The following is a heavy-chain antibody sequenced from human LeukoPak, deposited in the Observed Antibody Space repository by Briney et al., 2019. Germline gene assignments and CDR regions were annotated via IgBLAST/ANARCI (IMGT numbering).Heavy chain of an antibody. Sequence: ASVKVSCKASGYTFTGYYMHWVRQAPGQGLEWMGWINPNSGDTNYAQKFQGRVTMTRDTSISTAYMELSRLRSDDTAVYYCASDYYDSSGYRFQHWGQGTLVTVSS. CDR2: INPNSGDT. V-gene: IGHV1-2*02. CDR3: ASDYYDSSGYRFQH. J-gene: IGHJ1*01. D-gene: IGHD3-22*01. CDR1: GYTFTGYY.